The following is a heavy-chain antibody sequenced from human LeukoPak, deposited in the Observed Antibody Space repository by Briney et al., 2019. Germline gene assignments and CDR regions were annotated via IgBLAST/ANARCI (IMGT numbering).Heavy chain of an antibody. CDR2: IWYDGSNK. D-gene: IGHD3-16*02. J-gene: IGHJ3*02. Sequence: GGSLRLSCAASGFTFSSYGMHWVSQAPGKWLEWVAVIWYDGSNKYYADSVKGRFTISRDNAKNSLYLQMNSLRAEDTAVYYCARDRSPSQHYDYVWGSYRPQPDAFDIWGQGTMVTVSS. CDR3: ARDRSPSQHYDYVWGSYRPQPDAFDI. CDR1: GFTFSSYG. V-gene: IGHV3-33*01.